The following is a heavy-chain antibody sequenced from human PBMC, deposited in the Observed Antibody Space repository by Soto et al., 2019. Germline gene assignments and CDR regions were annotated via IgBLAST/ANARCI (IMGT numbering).Heavy chain of an antibody. Sequence: EVQLLESGGGLVQPGGSLRLSCAASGFTFSSYAMSWVRQAPGKGLEWVSAISGSGGSTYYADSVKGRFTISRDNSKNTLYFQRTSLRAEDTAVYYCASSYSYGYLSYYYGRDVWGQGTTVTVSS. CDR3: ASSYSYGYLSYYYGRDV. D-gene: IGHD5-18*01. J-gene: IGHJ6*02. CDR1: GFTFSSYA. CDR2: ISGSGGST. V-gene: IGHV3-23*01.